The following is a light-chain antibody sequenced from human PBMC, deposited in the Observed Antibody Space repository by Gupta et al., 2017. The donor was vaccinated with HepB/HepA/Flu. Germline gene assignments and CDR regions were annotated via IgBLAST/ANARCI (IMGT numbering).Light chain of an antibody. V-gene: IGKV1-39*01. Sequence: DIQMTQSPSSLSASVGDRVTITCRASQSISSYLNWYQQKPGKAPKLLIYAASSLQSGVPSSFSSGSGTDFTLTISRLQPEDFATYYCQQSYSTPVTFGGGTKVEIK. J-gene: IGKJ4*01. CDR1: QSISSY. CDR3: QQSYSTPVT. CDR2: AAS.